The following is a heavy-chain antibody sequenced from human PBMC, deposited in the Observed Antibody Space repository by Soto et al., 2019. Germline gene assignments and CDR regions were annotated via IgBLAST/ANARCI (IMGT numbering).Heavy chain of an antibody. CDR1: DGSFNDYF. Sequence: QVQLQQWGAGLLKPSETLSLTCGVYDGSFNDYFWTWIRQPPGKGLEWIGEIRRSGSTYYNPSLESRVTISVDTSKSQFSLRVTSVTAADTAVYYCARGIPSAGEVLAYWGQGTLVTVSS. J-gene: IGHJ4*02. D-gene: IGHD6-13*01. V-gene: IGHV4-34*02. CDR2: IRRSGST. CDR3: ARGIPSAGEVLAY.